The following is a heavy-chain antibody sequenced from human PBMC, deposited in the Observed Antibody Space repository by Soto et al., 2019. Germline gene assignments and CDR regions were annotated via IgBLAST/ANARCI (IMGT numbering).Heavy chain of an antibody. CDR1: GGSISSYY. J-gene: IGHJ4*02. CDR3: ARRYGASFDY. Sequence: SETLSLTCTVSGGSISSYYGSWIRQPPGKGLEWIGYIYYSGSTNYNPSLKSRVTISVDTSKNQFSLKLSSVTAADTAVYYCARRYGASFDYWGQGTLVTVSS. D-gene: IGHD4-17*01. V-gene: IGHV4-59*01. CDR2: IYYSGST.